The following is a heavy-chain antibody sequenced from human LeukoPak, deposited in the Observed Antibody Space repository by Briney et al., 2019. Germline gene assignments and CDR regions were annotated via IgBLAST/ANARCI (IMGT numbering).Heavy chain of an antibody. V-gene: IGHV4-61*02. D-gene: IGHD1-26*01. CDR1: GGSISSGSYY. J-gene: IGHJ3*02. CDR2: IYTSGST. CDR3: ARGSYSGSYFGLRGAFDI. Sequence: SQTLSLICTVSGGSISSGSYYWRWLRQPAGKGLEWLGRIYTSGSTNYNPSLKSRVTISVDTSKNQFSLKLSSVTAADTAVYYCARGSYSGSYFGLRGAFDIWGQGTMVTVSS.